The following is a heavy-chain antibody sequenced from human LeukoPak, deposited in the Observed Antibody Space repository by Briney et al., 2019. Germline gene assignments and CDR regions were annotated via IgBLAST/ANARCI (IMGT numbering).Heavy chain of an antibody. CDR1: GYTFTSYG. CDR3: ARTVSTWDYYYYMDV. Sequence: GASVKVSCKASGYTFTSYGISWVRQAPGQGLEWMGWISAYNGNTNYAQKLQGRVTMTTDTSTSTAYMELRSLRSDDTAVYYCARTVSTWDYYYYMDVWGKGTTVTVSS. D-gene: IGHD4-11*01. V-gene: IGHV1-18*01. J-gene: IGHJ6*03. CDR2: ISAYNGNT.